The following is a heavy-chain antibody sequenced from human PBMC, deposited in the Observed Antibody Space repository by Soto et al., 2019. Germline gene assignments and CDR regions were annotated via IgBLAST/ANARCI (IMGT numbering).Heavy chain of an antibody. D-gene: IGHD2-21*01. CDR2: INAGNGNT. CDR3: ARAVMATSLYYFDY. Sequence: ASVKVSCKASGYTFTSYAMHWVRQAPGQRLEWMGWINAGNGNTKYSQKSQGRVTITRDTSASTAYMELSSLRSEDTAVYYCARAVMATSLYYFDYWGQGTLVTVSS. J-gene: IGHJ4*02. CDR1: GYTFTSYA. V-gene: IGHV1-3*01.